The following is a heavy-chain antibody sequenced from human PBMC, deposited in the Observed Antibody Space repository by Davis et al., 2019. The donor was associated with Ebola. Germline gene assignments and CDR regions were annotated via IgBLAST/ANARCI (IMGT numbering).Heavy chain of an antibody. Sequence: PGGSLRLSCVASGVTFSNYWMSWVRQAPGKGLEWVANIKEDGSEKYYVDSVKGRFTISRDNAKNSLYLQMNSLGVEDTAVYYCARDPWDFWGQGTLVTVSS. CDR1: GVTFSNYW. V-gene: IGHV3-7*01. J-gene: IGHJ4*02. CDR2: IKEDGSEK. CDR3: ARDPWDF.